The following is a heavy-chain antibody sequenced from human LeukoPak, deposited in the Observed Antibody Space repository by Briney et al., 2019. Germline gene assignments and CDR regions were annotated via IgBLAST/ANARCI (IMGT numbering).Heavy chain of an antibody. J-gene: IGHJ3*02. CDR1: GFTFSSYA. D-gene: IGHD4-17*01. CDR2: ISYDGSNK. Sequence: GRSLRLSCAASGFTFSSYAMHWVRQAPGKGLEWVAVISYDGSNKYYADSVKGRFTTSRNNYKNTLYLQMNSLRAEDTAVYYCARDYGVIWGQGTMVTVSS. V-gene: IGHV3-30*04. CDR3: ARDYGVI.